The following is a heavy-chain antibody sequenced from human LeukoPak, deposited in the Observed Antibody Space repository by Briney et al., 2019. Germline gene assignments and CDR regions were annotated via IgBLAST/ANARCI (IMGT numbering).Heavy chain of an antibody. CDR3: ARGSEYTSSTNYYFDY. D-gene: IGHD6-6*01. V-gene: IGHV3-7*01. J-gene: IGHJ4*02. CDR1: GFTFSSYW. CDR2: IKQDGSEK. Sequence: PGGSLRLSCAASGFTFSSYWMSWVRQAPGKGLEWVANIKQDGSEKHYVDSVKGRFIISRDNAKKSLFLHMNSLRVEDTAVYYCARGSEYTSSTNYYFDYWGQGTLVTVSS.